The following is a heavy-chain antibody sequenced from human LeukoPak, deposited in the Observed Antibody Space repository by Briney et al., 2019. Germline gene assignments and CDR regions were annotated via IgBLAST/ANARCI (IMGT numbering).Heavy chain of an antibody. CDR3: ARQHYSNPHWFDP. CDR1: GGSISNYY. J-gene: IGHJ5*02. CDR2: IYISGS. Sequence: SETLSLTCTVSGGSISNYYWSWIRQSAGKGLEWIGRIYISGSNNNTSLKSRVTMSLDTSKNQFSLRLRFVTTADTAVYYCARQHYSNPHWFDPWGPGTLVTVSS. V-gene: IGHV4-4*07. D-gene: IGHD4-11*01.